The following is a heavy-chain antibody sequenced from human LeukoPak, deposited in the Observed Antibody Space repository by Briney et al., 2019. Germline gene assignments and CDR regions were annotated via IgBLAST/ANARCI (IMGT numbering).Heavy chain of an antibody. J-gene: IGHJ3*02. Sequence: GGSLRLSCAASGFIFNKYWMNWVRQAPGKGLEWVANINQDGNEKHYVDSVEGRFTISRDNAKNSLYLQVNSLRAEDTAVYYCATTGGGWAFDIWGQGTMVTVSS. CDR2: INQDGNEK. CDR3: ATTGGGWAFDI. D-gene: IGHD6-19*01. CDR1: GFIFNKYW. V-gene: IGHV3-7*01.